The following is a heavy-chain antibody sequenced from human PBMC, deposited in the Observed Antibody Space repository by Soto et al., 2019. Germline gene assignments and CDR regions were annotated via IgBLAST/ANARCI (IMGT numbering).Heavy chain of an antibody. V-gene: IGHV1-18*01. CDR1: GYTFTSYG. J-gene: IGHJ6*02. CDR3: GRSSPYYYGMDV. CDR2: ISAYNGNT. D-gene: IGHD4-17*01. Sequence: QVQLVQSGAEVKKPGASVKVSCKASGYTFTSYGISWVRQAPGQGLEWMGWISAYNGNTNYAQKLQGRVTMTTTSTAYMELRSLRSDDTAVYYCGRSSPYYYGMDVWGQGTTVTVSS.